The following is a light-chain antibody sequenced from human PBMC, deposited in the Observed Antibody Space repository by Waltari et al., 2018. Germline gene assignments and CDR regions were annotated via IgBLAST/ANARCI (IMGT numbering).Light chain of an antibody. CDR2: DVS. CDR3: SSFTGSSTLVV. Sequence: QSALTQAASVSGSPGQSITISCTGTSSDTVTSNSVSWYQQHPGKAPKLVMYDVSNRPSGLSSRFSGSKSGNTASLTISGLQAEDEADYYCSSFTGSSTLVVFGGGTKLTVL. V-gene: IGLV2-14*03. J-gene: IGLJ3*02. CDR1: SSDTVTSNS.